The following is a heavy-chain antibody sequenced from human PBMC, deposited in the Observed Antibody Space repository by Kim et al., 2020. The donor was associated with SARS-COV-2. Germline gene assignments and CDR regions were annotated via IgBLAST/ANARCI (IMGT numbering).Heavy chain of an antibody. CDR3: AKGHYYGSGSYYNWFDP. Sequence: VKGRFTISRDNSKNTLYLQMNSLRAEDTAVYYCAKGHYYGSGSYYNWFDPWGQGTLVTVSS. D-gene: IGHD3-10*01. J-gene: IGHJ5*02. V-gene: IGHV3-23*01.